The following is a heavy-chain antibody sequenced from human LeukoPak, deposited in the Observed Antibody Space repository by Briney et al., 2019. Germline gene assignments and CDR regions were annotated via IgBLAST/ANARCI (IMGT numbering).Heavy chain of an antibody. D-gene: IGHD3-22*01. Sequence: ASVKVSCKASGYTFTSYGISWVRQAPGQGLERMGWISAYNGNTNYAQKLQGRVTMTTDTSTSTAYMELRSLRSDDTAMYYCARARHDSSGYEMGGYDYWGQGTLVTVSS. J-gene: IGHJ4*02. CDR2: ISAYNGNT. V-gene: IGHV1-18*01. CDR3: ARARHDSSGYEMGGYDY. CDR1: GYTFTSYG.